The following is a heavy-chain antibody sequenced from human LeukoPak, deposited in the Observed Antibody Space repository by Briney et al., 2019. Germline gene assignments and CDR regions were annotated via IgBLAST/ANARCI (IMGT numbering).Heavy chain of an antibody. V-gene: IGHV3-53*04. CDR3: ARAQYCSGGSCYSGTLGS. D-gene: IGHD2-15*01. J-gene: IGHJ5*02. CDR1: GFTVSGNY. Sequence: PGGSLRLSCAASGFTVSGNYMNWVRQAPGKGLEWVSVIYSGADTYYADSVKGRFTISRHSSQNTLYLQMNSLRAEDTAVYYCARAQYCSGGSCYSGTLGSWGQGTLVTVSS. CDR2: IYSGADT.